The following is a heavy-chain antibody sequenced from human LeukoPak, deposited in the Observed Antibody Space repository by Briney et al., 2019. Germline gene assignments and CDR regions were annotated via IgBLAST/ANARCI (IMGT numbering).Heavy chain of an antibody. CDR3: AKFSREDYFDY. J-gene: IGHJ4*02. V-gene: IGHV3-30*18. Sequence: GGSLRLSCAASGFTFSGYGMHWVRQAPGKGLEWVAVISYDGSNKYYADSVKGRFTISRDNSKNTLYLQMNSLRAEDTAVYYCAKFSREDYFDYWGQGTLVTVSS. CDR2: ISYDGSNK. CDR1: GFTFSGYG.